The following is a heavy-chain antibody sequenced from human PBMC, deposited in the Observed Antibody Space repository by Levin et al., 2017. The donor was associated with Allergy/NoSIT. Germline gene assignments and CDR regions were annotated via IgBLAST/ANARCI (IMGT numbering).Heavy chain of an antibody. Sequence: GGSLRLSCAASGFTFSSYGMHWVRQAPGKGLEWVAVISYDGSNKYYADSVKGRFTISRDNSKNTLYLQMNSLRAEDTAVYYCAKSYDSSGYPPLDYWGQGTLVTVSS. D-gene: IGHD3-22*01. CDR3: AKSYDSSGYPPLDY. J-gene: IGHJ4*02. CDR2: ISYDGSNK. V-gene: IGHV3-30*18. CDR1: GFTFSSYG.